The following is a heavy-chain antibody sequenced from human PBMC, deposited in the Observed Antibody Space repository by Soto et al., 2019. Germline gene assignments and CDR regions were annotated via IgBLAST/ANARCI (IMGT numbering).Heavy chain of an antibody. D-gene: IGHD3-22*01. Sequence: SETLSLTCTVSGGSISSYYWSWIRQPAGKGLEWIGRFYTSASTNYNPSLKSRVTMSVATSKNQFSLKLSSVTAADTAVYYCARDISLIVSGMDVWGQGTTVTVSS. V-gene: IGHV4-4*07. J-gene: IGHJ6*02. CDR2: FYTSAST. CDR3: ARDISLIVSGMDV. CDR1: GGSISSYY.